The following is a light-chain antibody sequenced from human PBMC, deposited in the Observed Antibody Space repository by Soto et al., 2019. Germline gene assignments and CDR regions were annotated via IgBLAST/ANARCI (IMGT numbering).Light chain of an antibody. Sequence: EIVMTQSPATLSLSPVERATLSCRAIQSVSNNYLAWYQQKPGQAPRLLIYGASTRVTGIPARFSSSGSGTEFTLTISSLQSEDLAVYYCQQYNNWPPITFGQGTRLEI. CDR3: QQYNNWPPIT. CDR1: QSVSNN. J-gene: IGKJ5*01. CDR2: GAS. V-gene: IGKV3-15*01.